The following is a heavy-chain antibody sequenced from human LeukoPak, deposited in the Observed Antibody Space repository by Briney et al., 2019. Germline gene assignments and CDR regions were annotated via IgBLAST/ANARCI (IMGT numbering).Heavy chain of an antibody. V-gene: IGHV3-33*06. J-gene: IGHJ3*02. Sequence: GPSLRRSCAASGFTFSNHVMHWVRQAPGKGLEWVAIIRNDGSNKYYADYVKGRFTISRDNSKSRLYLQMNSLRAEDTAVYYCAKAYGSATYDAFDMWGQGTMVTVSS. D-gene: IGHD3-10*01. CDR2: IRNDGSNK. CDR1: GFTFSNHV. CDR3: AKAYGSATYDAFDM.